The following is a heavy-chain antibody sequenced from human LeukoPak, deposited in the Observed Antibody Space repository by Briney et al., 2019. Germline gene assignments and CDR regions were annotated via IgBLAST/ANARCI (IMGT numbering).Heavy chain of an antibody. Sequence: GGSLRLSCSASGFTFSNYAMHWVRQAPGKGLEDVSIINSNGGSTYYTDSVKGRFTISRDNAKNTLYLQMSSLRAEDTAVYYCVKGVVVAASVWEYFQHWGQGTLVTVSS. CDR2: INSNGGST. CDR1: GFTFSNYA. CDR3: VKGVVVAASVWEYFQH. D-gene: IGHD2-15*01. J-gene: IGHJ1*01. V-gene: IGHV3-64D*06.